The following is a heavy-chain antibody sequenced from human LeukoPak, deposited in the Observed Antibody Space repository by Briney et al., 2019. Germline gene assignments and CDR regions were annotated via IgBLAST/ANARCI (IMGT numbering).Heavy chain of an antibody. J-gene: IGHJ4*02. CDR1: GFTFGDYA. CDR3: TRAGRYCSGGSCYSFY. Sequence: GGSLRLSCTASGFTFGDYAMSWFRQAPGEGLEWVVFIRSKAHGGTTEYAASVKGRFTISRDDSKSIAYLQMDSLKTEDTAVYYCTRAGRYCSGGSCYSFYWGQGTLVTVSS. CDR2: IRSKAHGGTT. D-gene: IGHD2-15*01. V-gene: IGHV3-49*03.